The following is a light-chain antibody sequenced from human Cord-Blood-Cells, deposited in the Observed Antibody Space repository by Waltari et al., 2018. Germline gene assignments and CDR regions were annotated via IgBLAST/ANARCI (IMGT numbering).Light chain of an antibody. Sequence: DIQMTQSPSSLSASVGDRVTITCQASQDISNYLNWYQQKPGKAPKLLIYDASNLETGVPSRFSGRRSGTDFTLTISSLQPEDIATYYCQQYDNLPLTFGGGTKVEIK. CDR1: QDISNY. CDR3: QQYDNLPLT. V-gene: IGKV1-33*01. CDR2: DAS. J-gene: IGKJ4*01.